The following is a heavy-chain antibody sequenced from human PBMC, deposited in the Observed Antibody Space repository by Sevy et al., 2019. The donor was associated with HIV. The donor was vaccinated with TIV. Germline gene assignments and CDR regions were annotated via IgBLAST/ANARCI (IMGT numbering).Heavy chain of an antibody. CDR2: ISGSGGST. J-gene: IGHJ5*02. Sequence: GGSLRLSCAASGFTFSSYAMSWVRQAPGKGLEWVSAISGSGGSTYYADSVKGRFTISRDNSKNTLYLQMNSLRAEDKAVYYCGKRGGGWLNYPATTLGWFDPWGQGTLVTVSS. CDR3: GKRGGGWLNYPATTLGWFDP. V-gene: IGHV3-23*01. D-gene: IGHD1-7*01. CDR1: GFTFSSYA.